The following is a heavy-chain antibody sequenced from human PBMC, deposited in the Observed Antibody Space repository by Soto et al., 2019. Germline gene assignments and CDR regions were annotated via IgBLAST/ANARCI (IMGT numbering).Heavy chain of an antibody. V-gene: IGHV1-3*01. CDR1: GYTFTSYA. D-gene: IGHD3-10*01. J-gene: IGHJ4*02. CDR2: INAGNGNT. Sequence: ASVKVSCKASGYTFTSYAMHLVRQAPGQRLEWMGWINAGNGNTKYSQKFQGRVTITRDTSASTAYMELSSLRSEDTAVYYCARGIYRDYGQDYWGQGTLVTVSS. CDR3: ARGIYRDYGQDY.